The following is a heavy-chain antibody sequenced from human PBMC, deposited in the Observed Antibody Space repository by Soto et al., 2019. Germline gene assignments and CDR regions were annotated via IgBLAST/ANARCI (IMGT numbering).Heavy chain of an antibody. CDR3: AKGISIFSIGSKEYYFDF. D-gene: IGHD3-9*01. CDR2: IWYDGSYK. J-gene: IGHJ4*02. Sequence: PGGSLRLSCAASGFTFSSFALHWVRQAPGKGLEWVALIWYDGSYKYYADSVKGRFTISRDNSKNTLYLQMNSLRDEDTAAYYCAKGISIFSIGSKEYYFDFWGQGALVTVSS. V-gene: IGHV3-30*02. CDR1: GFTFSSFA.